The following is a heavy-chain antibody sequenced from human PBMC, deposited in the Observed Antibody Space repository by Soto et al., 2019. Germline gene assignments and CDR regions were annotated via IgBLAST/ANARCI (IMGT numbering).Heavy chain of an antibody. V-gene: IGHV1-18*01. Sequence: GASVKVSCKASGYTFTSYGISWVRQAPGQGLEWMGWISAYNGNTNYAQKLQGRVTMTTDTFTSTAYMELRSLRSDDTAVYYCARVVRDIVVIPAAGGFDYWGQGTLVTVSS. CDR1: GYTFTSYG. CDR3: ARVVRDIVVIPAAGGFDY. J-gene: IGHJ4*02. CDR2: ISAYNGNT. D-gene: IGHD2-2*01.